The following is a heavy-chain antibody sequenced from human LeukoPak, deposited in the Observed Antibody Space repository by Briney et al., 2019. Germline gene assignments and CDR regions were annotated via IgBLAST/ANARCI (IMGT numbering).Heavy chain of an antibody. CDR1: GFTFSSYG. D-gene: IGHD2/OR15-2a*01. V-gene: IGHV3-30*02. CDR2: IRYDGSNK. J-gene: IGHJ6*03. Sequence: GGSLRLSCAASGFTFSSYGMHWVRQAPGKGLEWVAFIRYDGSNKYYADSVKGRFTISRDNSKNTLYLQMNSLRAEDTAVYYCAKGGGIVNYYMDVWGKGTTVTVSS. CDR3: AKGGGIVNYYMDV.